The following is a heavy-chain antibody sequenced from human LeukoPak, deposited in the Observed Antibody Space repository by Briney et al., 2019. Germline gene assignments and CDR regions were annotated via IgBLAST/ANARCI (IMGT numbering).Heavy chain of an antibody. CDR3: ARARQYYDILTGYYRYFDL. CDR2: ISYSGST. CDR1: GGSISSYY. D-gene: IGHD3-9*01. V-gene: IGHV4-59*01. J-gene: IGHJ2*01. Sequence: SETLSLTCTVSGGSISSYYWSWIRQPPGKGLEWIGYISYSGSTNYNPALKSRVTISVDTSKDQFSLKLNSVTAADTAVYYCARARQYYDILTGYYRYFDLWGRGTLVTVSS.